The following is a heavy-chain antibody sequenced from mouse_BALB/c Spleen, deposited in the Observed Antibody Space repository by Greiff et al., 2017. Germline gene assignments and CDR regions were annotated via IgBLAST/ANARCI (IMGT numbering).Heavy chain of an antibody. CDR3: AREGDYRYMFAY. Sequence: QVQLQQSGAELVRPGTSVKVSCKASGYAFTNYLIEWVKQRPGQGLEWIGVINPGSGGTNYNEKFKGKATLTADKSSSTAYMQLSSLTSDDSAVYFCAREGDYRYMFAYWGQGTLVTVSA. CDR2: INPGSGGT. V-gene: IGHV1-54*01. D-gene: IGHD2-14*01. J-gene: IGHJ3*01. CDR1: GYAFTNYL.